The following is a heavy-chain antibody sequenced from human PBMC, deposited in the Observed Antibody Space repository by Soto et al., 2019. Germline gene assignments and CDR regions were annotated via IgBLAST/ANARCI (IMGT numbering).Heavy chain of an antibody. CDR1: GFTFSSYG. Sequence: GGSLRLSCAASGFTFSSYGMHWVRQAPGKGLEWVAVISYDGSNKYYADSVKGRFTISRDNSKNTLYLQMNSLRAEDTAVYYCAKDLRRSSSSEHAHEVYYYGMDVWGQGTTVTVSS. V-gene: IGHV3-30*18. D-gene: IGHD6-6*01. CDR3: AKDLRRSSSSEHAHEVYYYGMDV. J-gene: IGHJ6*02. CDR2: ISYDGSNK.